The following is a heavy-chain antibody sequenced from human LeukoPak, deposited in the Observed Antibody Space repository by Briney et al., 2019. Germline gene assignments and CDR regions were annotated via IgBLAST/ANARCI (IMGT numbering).Heavy chain of an antibody. CDR3: ARGGFLPHEYYDSSGYPQDAFDI. D-gene: IGHD3-22*01. J-gene: IGHJ3*02. Sequence: ASVKVSCKASGYTFTCYYMHWVRQAPGQGLEWMGWINPNSGGTNYAQKFQGRVTMTRDTSIRTAYMELSRLRSDDTAVYYCARGGFLPHEYYDSSGYPQDAFDIWGQGTMVTVSS. CDR2: INPNSGGT. V-gene: IGHV1-2*02. CDR1: GYTFTCYY.